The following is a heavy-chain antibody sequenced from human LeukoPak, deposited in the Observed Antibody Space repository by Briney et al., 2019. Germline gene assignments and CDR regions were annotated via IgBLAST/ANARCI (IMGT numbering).Heavy chain of an antibody. D-gene: IGHD3-9*01. CDR3: ARGEGTNYDILTGYYIPSAFFDY. Sequence: SETLSLTCTVSGGSISSGGYYWSWIRQHPGKGLEWIGYIYYSGSTYYNPSLKSRVTISVDTSKNQFSLKLSSVTAADTAVYFCARGEGTNYDILTGYYIPSAFFDYWGQGTLVTVSS. CDR2: IYYSGST. V-gene: IGHV4-31*03. J-gene: IGHJ4*02. CDR1: GGSISSGGYY.